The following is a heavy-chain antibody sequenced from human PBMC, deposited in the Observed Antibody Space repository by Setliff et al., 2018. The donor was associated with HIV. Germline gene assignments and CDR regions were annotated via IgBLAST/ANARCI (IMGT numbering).Heavy chain of an antibody. V-gene: IGHV3-23*01. Sequence: PGGSLRLSCAASGFTFSSYAMSWVRQAPGKGLEWVSAISGSGGSTYYADSVKGRFTISRDNSKNTLYLQMNSLRAEDTAVYYCAKDSRIAVAGPQDHWGQGTLVTVSS. D-gene: IGHD6-19*01. CDR1: GFTFSSYA. CDR2: ISGSGGST. J-gene: IGHJ4*02. CDR3: AKDSRIAVAGPQDH.